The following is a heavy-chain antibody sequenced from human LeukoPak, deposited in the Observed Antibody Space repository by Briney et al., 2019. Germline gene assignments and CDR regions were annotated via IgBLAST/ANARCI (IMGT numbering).Heavy chain of an antibody. D-gene: IGHD6-13*01. CDR1: GYTFTNYL. CDR2: INPRSGVT. CDR3: ARETEAAGKVFDY. Sequence: ASVKVSCTASGYTFTNYLMHWVRQAPGQGFEWMGVINPRSGVTRYAQKFQGRLTITRDTSTSTVYMELNGLTSDDPAIYYCARETEAAGKVFDYWGQGSLVTVSS. J-gene: IGHJ4*02. V-gene: IGHV1-46*01.